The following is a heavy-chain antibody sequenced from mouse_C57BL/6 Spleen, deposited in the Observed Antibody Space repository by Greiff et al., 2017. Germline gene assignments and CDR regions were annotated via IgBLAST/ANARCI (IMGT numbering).Heavy chain of an antibody. J-gene: IGHJ2*01. D-gene: IGHD1-1*01. Sequence: QVQLKQSGPELVKPGASVKISCKASGYAFSSSWMNWVKQRPGKGLEWIGRIYPGDGDTNYNGKFKGKATLTADKSSSTAYMQLSSLTSEDSAVYFCARYYGSSYDGFDYWGQGTTLTVSS. CDR2: IYPGDGDT. CDR3: ARYYGSSYDGFDY. V-gene: IGHV1-82*01. CDR1: GYAFSSSW.